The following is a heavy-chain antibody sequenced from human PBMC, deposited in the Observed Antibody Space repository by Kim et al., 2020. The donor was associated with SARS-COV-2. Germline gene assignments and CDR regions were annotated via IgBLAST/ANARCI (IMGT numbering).Heavy chain of an antibody. D-gene: IGHD1-26*01. CDR3: ARARGGSYYYGMDV. V-gene: IGHV3-30*01. Sequence: ADSGEGRFTIARDNSKNTLYLQMNSLRAEDTAVYYCARARGGSYYYGMDVWGQGTTVTVSS. J-gene: IGHJ6*02.